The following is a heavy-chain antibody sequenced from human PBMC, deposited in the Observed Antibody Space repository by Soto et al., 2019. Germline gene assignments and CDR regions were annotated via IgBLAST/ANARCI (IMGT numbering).Heavy chain of an antibody. CDR3: ARGGEFVMGLYFGLDV. CDR2: IYSSGST. CDR1: GGSISSGRNF. J-gene: IGHJ6*02. D-gene: IGHD3-16*01. V-gene: IGHV4-31*03. Sequence: QVQLQESGPGLVKPSQTLSLTCTVSGGSISSGRNFWSWIRQHPGKGLEWIGYIYSSGSTSYYPSLKCRTIISLGPSQICFSLRLCSVSAAYRAVYFCARGGEFVMGLYFGLDVWGQGTTVIVSS.